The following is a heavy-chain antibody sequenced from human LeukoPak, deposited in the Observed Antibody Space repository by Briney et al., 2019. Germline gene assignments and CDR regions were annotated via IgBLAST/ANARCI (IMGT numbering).Heavy chain of an antibody. D-gene: IGHD5-18*01. Sequence: GASVKVSCKASGGTFSSYALSWVRQAPGQGLEWMGIFNPSGAGTNYAQKFQGRVAMTRDMSTSTVYMELSSLRSEDTAVYYCARAGYSYGSGWFDPWGQGTLVTVSS. J-gene: IGHJ5*02. CDR3: ARAGYSYGSGWFDP. V-gene: IGHV1-46*01. CDR2: FNPSGAGT. CDR1: GGTFSSYA.